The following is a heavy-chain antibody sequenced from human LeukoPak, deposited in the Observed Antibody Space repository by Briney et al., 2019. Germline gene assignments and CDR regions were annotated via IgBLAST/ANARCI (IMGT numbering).Heavy chain of an antibody. J-gene: IGHJ6*04. Sequence: ASVKLSCKASGYTFSNFGISWVRQAPGQGLEWMGWISVNNGNTNYAQNFQGRVTMTTDTSTSTAYMELRSLRSDDTAVYYCARVGPTHYYYFLDVWGKGNALTVSS. CDR2: ISVNNGNT. D-gene: IGHD1-26*01. CDR1: GYTFSNFG. V-gene: IGHV1-18*01. CDR3: ARVGPTHYYYFLDV.